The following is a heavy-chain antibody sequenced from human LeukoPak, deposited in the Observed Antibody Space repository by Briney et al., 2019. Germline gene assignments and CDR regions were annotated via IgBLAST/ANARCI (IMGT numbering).Heavy chain of an antibody. CDR1: GFTFSSYA. V-gene: IGHV3-23*01. CDR3: AKVQTTVVSPPDS. Sequence: GGSLRLSCAASGFTFSSYAMSWVRQAPGKGLEWASAISGSGGSTYYADSVKGRFTISRDNSKDTLYLQINSLRAEDTAVYFCAKVQTTVVSPPDSWGQGTLVTVSS. J-gene: IGHJ4*02. D-gene: IGHD4-23*01. CDR2: ISGSGGST.